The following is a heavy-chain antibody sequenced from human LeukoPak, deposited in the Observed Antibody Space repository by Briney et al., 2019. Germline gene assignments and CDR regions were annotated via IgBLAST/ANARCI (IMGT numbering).Heavy chain of an antibody. CDR1: GFTFTTFA. Sequence: PGGSLRLSCAASGFTFTTFAMSWVRRAPGKGLEWVSTVSDRDDSTYYADSVKGRFTISRDRSKNTLLLQMNSLRAEDMAVYYCAKDRGGYCSSTSCHWDYYYGMDVWGQGTTVTVSS. D-gene: IGHD2-2*01. V-gene: IGHV3-23*01. CDR3: AKDRGGYCSSTSCHWDYYYGMDV. CDR2: VSDRDDST. J-gene: IGHJ6*02.